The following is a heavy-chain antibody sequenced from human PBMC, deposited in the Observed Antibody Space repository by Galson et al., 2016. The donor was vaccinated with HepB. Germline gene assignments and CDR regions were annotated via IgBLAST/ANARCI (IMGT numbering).Heavy chain of an antibody. D-gene: IGHD5-24*01. CDR3: ARERTYGDDGRRPLDY. V-gene: IGHV3-33*01. Sequence: SLRLSCAASGFSFSNYGVHWVRQAPGKGLEWVALIWFDGSNRFYADSVKGRFTISRDNSKNTLYLQMDSLRGEDTAVYYCARERTYGDDGRRPLDYWGQGTLVTVSS. CDR1: GFSFSNYG. CDR2: IWFDGSNR. J-gene: IGHJ4*02.